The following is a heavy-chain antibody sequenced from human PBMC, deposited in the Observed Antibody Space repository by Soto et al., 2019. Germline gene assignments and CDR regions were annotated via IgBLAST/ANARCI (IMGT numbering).Heavy chain of an antibody. Sequence: SETLSLTCTVSGGSISSSSYYWGWIRQPPGKGLEGSGSIYYSGSTYYNPSLKSRVTISVDTSKNQFSLKLSSVTAADTAVYYCARSSAELNRYYDFWSGYQYYFDYWGQGTLVTVSS. J-gene: IGHJ4*02. CDR1: GGSISSSSYY. V-gene: IGHV4-39*01. D-gene: IGHD3-3*01. CDR3: ARSSAELNRYYDFWSGYQYYFDY. CDR2: IYYSGST.